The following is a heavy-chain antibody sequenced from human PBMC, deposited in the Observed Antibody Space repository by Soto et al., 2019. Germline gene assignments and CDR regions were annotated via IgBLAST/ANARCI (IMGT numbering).Heavy chain of an antibody. D-gene: IGHD3-16*02. CDR3: ANHLGPYDYIWGSYRYQDTYYFDY. CDR2: ISGSGGST. Sequence: GGSLRLSCAASGFTFSSYAMSWVRQAPGKGLEWVSAISGSGGSTYYADSVKGRFTISRDNSKNTPYLQMNSLRAEDTAVYYCANHLGPYDYIWGSYRYQDTYYFDYWGQGTLVTVSS. J-gene: IGHJ4*02. CDR1: GFTFSSYA. V-gene: IGHV3-23*01.